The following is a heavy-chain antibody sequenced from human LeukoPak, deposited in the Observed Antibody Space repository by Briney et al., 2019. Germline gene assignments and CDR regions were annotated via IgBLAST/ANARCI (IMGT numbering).Heavy chain of an antibody. CDR1: GFTFCSYA. CDR3: AKETGYSGYDCGDY. Sequence: GGSLRLSCAASGFTFCSYAMSWVRQAPGKGLEWVSGISGSGGSTYYADSVKGRFTISRDNSKNTLYLQMNSLRAEDTAVYYCAKETGYSGYDCGDYWGQGTLVTVSS. CDR2: ISGSGGST. V-gene: IGHV3-23*01. D-gene: IGHD5-12*01. J-gene: IGHJ4*02.